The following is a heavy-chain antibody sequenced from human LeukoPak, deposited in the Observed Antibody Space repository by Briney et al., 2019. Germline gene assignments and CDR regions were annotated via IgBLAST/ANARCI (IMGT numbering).Heavy chain of an antibody. J-gene: IGHJ5*02. V-gene: IGHV1-46*01. Sequence: ASVKVSCKASGYTFTSYYMHWVRQAPGQGLEWMGIINPSGGSTSYAQKFQGRVAMTRDMSTSTVYMELSSLRSEDTAVYYCARADIVVVVATNWFDPWGQGTLVTVSS. CDR3: ARADIVVVVATNWFDP. CDR2: INPSGGST. D-gene: IGHD2-15*01. CDR1: GYTFTSYY.